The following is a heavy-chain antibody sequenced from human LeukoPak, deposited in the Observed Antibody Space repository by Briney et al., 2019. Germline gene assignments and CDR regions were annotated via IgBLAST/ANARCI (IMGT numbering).Heavy chain of an antibody. CDR2: IYASGSV. D-gene: IGHD6-13*01. CDR3: ARVGLSAANNPFHFDY. CDR1: GGSINNYY. Sequence: SETLSLTCSVSGGSINNYYWTWVRQPAGKGLEWIGRIYASGSVKYNPSLMSRLTMSVDMSKNQFSLRLTSVTAADTATYYCARVGLSAANNPFHFDYWGQGTQVIVSS. J-gene: IGHJ4*02. V-gene: IGHV4-4*07.